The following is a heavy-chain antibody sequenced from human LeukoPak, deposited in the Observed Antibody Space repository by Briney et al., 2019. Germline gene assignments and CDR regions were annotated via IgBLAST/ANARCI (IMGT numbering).Heavy chain of an antibody. CDR3: ARISRGYSYGYDFDY. Sequence: PSETLSLTCAVYGGSFSGYYWSWIRQPPGKGLEWIGEINHSGSTNYNPSLKSRVTISVDTSKNQFSLKLSSVTAADTAAYYRARISRGYSYGYDFDYWGQGTLVTVSS. CDR2: INHSGST. V-gene: IGHV4-34*01. J-gene: IGHJ4*02. D-gene: IGHD5-18*01. CDR1: GGSFSGYY.